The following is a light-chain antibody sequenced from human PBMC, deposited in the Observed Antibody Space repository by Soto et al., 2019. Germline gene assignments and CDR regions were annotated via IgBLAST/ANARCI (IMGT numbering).Light chain of an antibody. CDR1: QGISSA. Sequence: AIQLTQSPASLSASVGDRVTITCRASQGISSALAWYQQKPGKSPNLLIYDVSSLESGVPSRFSGSGSATDFTLTISSLQPEDFGTYYCQQFNTYPSLTFGGGTKVEIK. CDR3: QQFNTYPSLT. V-gene: IGKV1-13*02. J-gene: IGKJ4*01. CDR2: DVS.